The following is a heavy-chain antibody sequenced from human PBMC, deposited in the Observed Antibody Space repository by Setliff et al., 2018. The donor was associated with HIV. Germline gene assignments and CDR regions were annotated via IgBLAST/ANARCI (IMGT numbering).Heavy chain of an antibody. J-gene: IGHJ4*02. D-gene: IGHD3-3*01. CDR2: IKQDGSEK. CDR3: ARDGDFWSGYLDY. Sequence: SLKISCAASGFTFSSYWMSWVRQAPGKGLEWVANIKQDGSEKYYVDSVKGRFTISRDNAKNSLYLQMNSLRAEDTAVYYCARDGDFWSGYLDYWGQGTLVTVSS. CDR1: GFTFSSYW. V-gene: IGHV3-7*03.